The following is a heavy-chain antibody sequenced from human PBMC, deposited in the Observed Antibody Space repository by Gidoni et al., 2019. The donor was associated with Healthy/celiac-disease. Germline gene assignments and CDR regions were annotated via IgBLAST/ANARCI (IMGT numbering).Heavy chain of an antibody. CDR2: ISSSGSTI. CDR1: GSPFSSYE. V-gene: IGHV3-48*03. CDR3: AREVRDGAHVDY. J-gene: IGHJ4*02. D-gene: IGHD3-10*01. Sequence: EVQLVEPGGGLVQPGGSLRLSCAASGSPFSSYEMNWVRQAPGKGLEWVSYISSSGSTIYYADSVKGRFTISRDNAKNSLYLQMNSLRAEDTAVYYCAREVRDGAHVDYWGQGTLVTVSS.